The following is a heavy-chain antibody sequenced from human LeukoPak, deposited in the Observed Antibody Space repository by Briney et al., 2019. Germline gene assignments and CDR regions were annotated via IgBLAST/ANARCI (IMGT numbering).Heavy chain of an antibody. D-gene: IGHD2-2*01. CDR1: GYTFTNYG. CDR3: ARDGPGLGYCSSTSCWDDAFDI. J-gene: IGHJ3*02. Sequence: ASVKVSCKASGYTFTNYGISWVRQAPGQGLDWMGWISAYNGNKVYAQELQGRVTMTTDTSTSTAYMELSSLRSEDTAVYYCARDGPGLGYCSSTSCWDDAFDIWGQGTMVTVSS. V-gene: IGHV1-18*01. CDR2: ISAYNGNK.